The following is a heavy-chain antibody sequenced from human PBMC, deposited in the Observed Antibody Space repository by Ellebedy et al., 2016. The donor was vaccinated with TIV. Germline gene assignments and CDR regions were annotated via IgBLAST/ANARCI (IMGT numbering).Heavy chain of an antibody. CDR1: GFTFSNYA. J-gene: IGHJ1*01. CDR2: VTYDGKNE. CDR3: ARDYSNSWTPQGYFRH. D-gene: IGHD6-13*01. Sequence: PGGSLRLSCAASGFTFSNYAMHWVRQAPGKGLEWVAYVTYDGKNEYYRDSVKGRFTISRDNSKSTLYLQMNRLRAEDTAIYYCARDYSNSWTPQGYFRHWGQGTLVTVSS. V-gene: IGHV3-30*04.